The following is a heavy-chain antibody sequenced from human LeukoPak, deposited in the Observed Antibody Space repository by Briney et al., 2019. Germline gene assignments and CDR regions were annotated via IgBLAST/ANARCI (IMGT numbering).Heavy chain of an antibody. V-gene: IGHV4-39*01. Sequence: SETLSLTCTVSGGYISTNSYYWGWVRQPPGKGLEWIGSMYYSGTTYYNASLKSRVTISVDTSKNQFSLKLSSSTAADTAVYYCAVTATPGHYFDYWGQGSLVTVSS. J-gene: IGHJ4*02. CDR2: MYYSGTT. CDR1: GGYISTNSYY. CDR3: AVTATPGHYFDY. D-gene: IGHD2-15*01.